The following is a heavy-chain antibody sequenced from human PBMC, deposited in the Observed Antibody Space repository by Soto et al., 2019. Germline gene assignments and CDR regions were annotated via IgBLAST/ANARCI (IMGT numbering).Heavy chain of an antibody. J-gene: IGHJ4*02. CDR1: GFTFTNSW. V-gene: IGHV3-74*01. CDR3: ATVFDF. CDR2: LNADGSST. Sequence: GGSLSLSCAASGFTFTNSWMHWVRQAPGEGLVWVSGLNADGSSTYYADSVKGRFTISRDSAKGALYLQMNSLRAEDTAFYYCATVFDFWGQGTLVTVSS.